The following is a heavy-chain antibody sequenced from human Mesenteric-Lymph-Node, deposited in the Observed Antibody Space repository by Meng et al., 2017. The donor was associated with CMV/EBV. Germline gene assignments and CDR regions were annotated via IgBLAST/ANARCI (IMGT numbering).Heavy chain of an antibody. J-gene: IGHJ6*02. CDR3: ARSTVPYATYYGMDV. Sequence: GGSLRLSCTVSGGSISSSSYYWGWIRQAPGKGLEWVSVIYSGGSTYYADSVKGRFTISRDNSKNTLYLQMNSLRAEDTAVYYCARSTVPYATYYGMDVWGQGTTVTVSS. D-gene: IGHD4-17*01. CDR2: IYSGGST. CDR1: GGSISSSSYY. V-gene: IGHV3-53*01.